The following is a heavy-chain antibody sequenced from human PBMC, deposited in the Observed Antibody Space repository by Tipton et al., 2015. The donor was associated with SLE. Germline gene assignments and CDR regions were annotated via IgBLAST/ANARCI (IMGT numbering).Heavy chain of an antibody. V-gene: IGHV4-61*01. CDR1: GGSISSRSYY. Sequence: TLSLTCTVSGGSISSRSYYWSWIRQSPGKGLEWIGDLYSSGSTNYNPSLKSRVTISVDTSNNQFSLRLSSVTAADTAVYYCARSRWWSYFYYGMDVWGQGTTVTVSS. J-gene: IGHJ6*02. D-gene: IGHD2-15*01. CDR3: ARSRWWSYFYYGMDV. CDR2: LYSSGST.